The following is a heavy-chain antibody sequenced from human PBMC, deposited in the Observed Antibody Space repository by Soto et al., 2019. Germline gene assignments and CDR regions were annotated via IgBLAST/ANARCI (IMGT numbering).Heavy chain of an antibody. D-gene: IGHD3-22*01. CDR3: ARVRRHYYDSSGDYYFDY. CDR2: ISAYNGNT. CDR1: GYTFTSYG. J-gene: IGHJ4*02. Sequence: RASVKVSCKASGYTFTSYGISWVRQAPGQGPEWMGWISAYNGNTNYAQKLQGRVTMTTDTSTSTAYMELRSLRSDDTAVYYCARVRRHYYDSSGDYYFDYWGQGTLVTVSS. V-gene: IGHV1-18*01.